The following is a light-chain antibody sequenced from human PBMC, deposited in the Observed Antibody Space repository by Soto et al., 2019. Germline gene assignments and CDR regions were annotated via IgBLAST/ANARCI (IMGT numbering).Light chain of an antibody. CDR1: QSIRYY. CDR3: QHHNSYSQT. V-gene: IGKV1-5*01. J-gene: IGKJ1*01. CDR2: GAS. Sequence: DLPLTQSPPTLSASVGDRVTITCRASQSIRYYLAWYQQLPGKAPKLLIYGASSLQSGVPSRFSGSGFGTEFGLTISSLQPDEFATYFCQHHNSYSQTFGQGTKVEIK.